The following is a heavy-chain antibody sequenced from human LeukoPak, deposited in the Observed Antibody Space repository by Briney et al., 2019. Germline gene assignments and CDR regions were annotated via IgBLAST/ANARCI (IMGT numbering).Heavy chain of an antibody. CDR3: ARVHSEYYSDSSGYYY. V-gene: IGHV3-74*01. CDR2: INSDGSST. Sequence: GGSLRLSCAASGFTFSSYWMHWVRQAPGKGLVWVSRINSDGSSTSYADSVKGRFTISRDNAKNTLYLQMNSLRAEDTAVYYCARVHSEYYSDSSGYYYWGQGTLVTVSS. J-gene: IGHJ4*02. D-gene: IGHD3-22*01. CDR1: GFTFSSYW.